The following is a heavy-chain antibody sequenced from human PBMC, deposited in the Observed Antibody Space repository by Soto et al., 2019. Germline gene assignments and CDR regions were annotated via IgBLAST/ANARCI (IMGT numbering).Heavy chain of an antibody. CDR1: GGSISSYY. D-gene: IGHD4-17*01. CDR3: ARDRGDYGGPPYFYYYYGMDV. J-gene: IGHJ6*02. Sequence: SETLSLTCTVSGGSISSYYWSWIRQPPGKGLEWIGYIYYSGSTNYNPSLKSRVTISVDTSKNQFSLKLSSVTAADTAVYYCARDRGDYGGPPYFYYYYGMDVWGQGTTVTASS. V-gene: IGHV4-59*01. CDR2: IYYSGST.